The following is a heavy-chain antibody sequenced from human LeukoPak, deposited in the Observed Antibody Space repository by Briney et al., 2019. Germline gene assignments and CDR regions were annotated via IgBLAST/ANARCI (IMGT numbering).Heavy chain of an antibody. CDR2: INHSVST. CDR3: AGPGAARLDY. J-gene: IGHJ4*02. CDR1: GGSFSGYY. V-gene: IGHV4-34*01. D-gene: IGHD6-6*01. Sequence: SETLSVTCAVYGGSFSGYYWSWIRQPPGNGLEWIGEINHSVSTNYNPSLKSRVTISVDTSKNQFSLKLSSVAAADTAVYYCAGPGAARLDYWGQGTLVTVSS.